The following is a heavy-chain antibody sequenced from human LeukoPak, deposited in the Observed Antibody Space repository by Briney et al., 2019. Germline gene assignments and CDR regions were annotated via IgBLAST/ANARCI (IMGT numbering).Heavy chain of an antibody. CDR3: ARGRRGSLAFDI. V-gene: IGHV4-59*01. D-gene: IGHD6-25*01. CDR2: IYYSGST. CDR1: GGSISSYY. J-gene: IGHJ3*02. Sequence: SETLSLTCTVSGGSISSYYWSWIRQPPGKGLEWIGYIYYSGSTNYNPSLKSRVTISVDTSKNQFSLKLSSVTAADTAVYYCARGRRGSLAFDIWGQGTMVTVSS.